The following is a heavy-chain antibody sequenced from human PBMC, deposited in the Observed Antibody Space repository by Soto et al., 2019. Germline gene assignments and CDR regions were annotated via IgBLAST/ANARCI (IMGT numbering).Heavy chain of an antibody. D-gene: IGHD3-10*01. CDR2: VSFDGSKK. Sequence: QEQLVESGGGVVQPGRSLRLSCVVSGFTFSTYGMHWVRQAPGKGLEWVAVVSFDGSKKYTTDSVKCRFTISRDNSKNTLHLHMNNLRPADTAVYYCAQDMVHMGMVFDLWGQGTLVTVSS. CDR3: AQDMVHMGMVFDL. J-gene: IGHJ4*02. V-gene: IGHV3-30*18. CDR1: GFTFSTYG.